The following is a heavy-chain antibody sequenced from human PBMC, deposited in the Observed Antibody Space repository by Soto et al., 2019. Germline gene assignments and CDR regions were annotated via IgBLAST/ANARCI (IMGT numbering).Heavy chain of an antibody. CDR1: GFTSNNYC. Sequence: GGSMRLSCAASGFTSNNYCVHWVRQDPGKGLEWVSYISSSSSTIYYADSVKGRFTISRDNAKNSLYLQMNSLRDEDTAVYYCARDLDGDSAYWGQGTLVTVSS. J-gene: IGHJ4*02. CDR2: ISSSSSTI. CDR3: ARDLDGDSAY. V-gene: IGHV3-48*02. D-gene: IGHD5-12*01.